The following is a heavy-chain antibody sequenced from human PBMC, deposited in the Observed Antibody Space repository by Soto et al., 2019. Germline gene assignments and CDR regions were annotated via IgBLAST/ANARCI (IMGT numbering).Heavy chain of an antibody. D-gene: IGHD2-2*01. Sequence: QVQLQESGPGLVKPSQTLSLTCTVSGGSISSGGYYWSWIRQHPGKGLEWIGYIYYSGSTYYNPSLKGRLTISVDTSKNQFSLKLSSVTAADTAVYYCAKVGYCSSTSCYGADAFDIWGQGTMVTVSS. CDR1: GGSISSGGYY. V-gene: IGHV4-31*03. CDR2: IYYSGST. CDR3: AKVGYCSSTSCYGADAFDI. J-gene: IGHJ3*02.